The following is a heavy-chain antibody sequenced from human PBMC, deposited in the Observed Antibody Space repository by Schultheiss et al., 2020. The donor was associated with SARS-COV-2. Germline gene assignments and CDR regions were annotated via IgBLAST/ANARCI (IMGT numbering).Heavy chain of an antibody. J-gene: IGHJ3*02. CDR3: ARVQNYYDSSGYHDAFDI. V-gene: IGHV4-59*08. CDR2: IYYSGST. D-gene: IGHD3-22*01. Sequence: SETLSLTCTVSGGSISSYYWSWIRQPPGKGLEWIGYIYYSGSTNYNPSLKSRVTISVDTSKNQFSLKLSSVTAADTAVYYCARVQNYYDSSGYHDAFDIWGQGTMVTVSS. CDR1: GGSISSYY.